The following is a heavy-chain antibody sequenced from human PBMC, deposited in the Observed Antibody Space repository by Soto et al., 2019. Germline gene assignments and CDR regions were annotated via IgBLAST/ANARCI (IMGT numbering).Heavy chain of an antibody. V-gene: IGHV3-30*18. Sequence: QVHLVESGGGVVQPGRSLRLSCAASGITFSSYGMHWVRQAPGKGLEWVAVISYDGRNKYYADSVKGRFTISRDNSKNTLYLQMNSLRAEDTAVYYCAKSSTAEYYYYGTDVWGQGTTVTVSS. D-gene: IGHD4-4*01. J-gene: IGHJ6*02. CDR3: AKSSTAEYYYYGTDV. CDR1: GITFSSYG. CDR2: ISYDGRNK.